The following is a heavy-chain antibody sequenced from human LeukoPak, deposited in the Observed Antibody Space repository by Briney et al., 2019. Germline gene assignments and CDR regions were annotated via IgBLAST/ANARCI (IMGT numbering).Heavy chain of an antibody. J-gene: IGHJ4*02. V-gene: IGHV4-59*08. CDR1: GGSISSYY. Sequence: PSETLSLTCTVSGGSISSYYWSWIRQPPGKGLEWIGYIYYSGTTNYNPSLKSRVTISVDTSKNQFSLNLTSVTAADTAVYYCARYGSATIARFDYWGQGTLVTVSS. D-gene: IGHD5-24*01. CDR3: ARYGSATIARFDY. CDR2: IYYSGTT.